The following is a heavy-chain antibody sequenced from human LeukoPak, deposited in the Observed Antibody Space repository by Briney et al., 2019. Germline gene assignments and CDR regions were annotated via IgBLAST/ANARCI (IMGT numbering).Heavy chain of an antibody. Sequence: GGSLRLSCAASGFTFSNSWMHWVRQAPGKGLEWVANINQDVSEIYYVDSVKGQFTISRDNARSSLYLQMNSLRAEDTAVYYCVRGAGFITDYWGQGTLVTVSS. CDR3: VRGAGFITDY. V-gene: IGHV3-7*01. CDR1: GFTFSNSW. CDR2: INQDVSEI. D-gene: IGHD3-9*01. J-gene: IGHJ4*02.